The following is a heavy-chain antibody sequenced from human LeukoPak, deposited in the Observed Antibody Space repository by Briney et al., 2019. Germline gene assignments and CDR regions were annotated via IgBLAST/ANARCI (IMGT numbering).Heavy chain of an antibody. Sequence: GGSLRLSCAASGFTFGSYNMNWVRQAPGKGLEWVSIISSAGTTYYADSVKGRFTISRDNSKNTVYLQVNSLRDEDTAVYYCARDLEAANTYYFDYWGQGTMVTVSS. J-gene: IGHJ4*02. CDR1: GFTFGSYN. CDR3: ARDLEAANTYYFDY. V-gene: IGHV3-66*01. D-gene: IGHD6-13*01. CDR2: ISSAGTT.